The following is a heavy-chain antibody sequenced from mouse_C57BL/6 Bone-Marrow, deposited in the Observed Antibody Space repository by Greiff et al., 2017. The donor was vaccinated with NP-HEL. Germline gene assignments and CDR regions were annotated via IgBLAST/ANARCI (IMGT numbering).Heavy chain of an antibody. Sequence: QVQLQQPGAELVKPGASVKLSCKASGYTFTSYWMHWVKQRPGRGLEWIGRIDPNSGGTKYNEKFKSKATLTVDKPSSTAYMQLSSLTSEDSAVYYCARERAYYYGKPSYFDYWGQGTTRTVSS. D-gene: IGHD1-1*01. V-gene: IGHV1-72*01. J-gene: IGHJ2*01. CDR2: IDPNSGGT. CDR3: ARERAYYYGKPSYFDY. CDR1: GYTFTSYW.